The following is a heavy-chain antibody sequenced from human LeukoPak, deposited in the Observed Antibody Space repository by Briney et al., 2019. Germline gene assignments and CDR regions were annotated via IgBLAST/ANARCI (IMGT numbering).Heavy chain of an antibody. CDR1: GYSISSGYY. J-gene: IGHJ4*02. Sequence: SDTLSLTCTVSGYSISSGYYWSWIRQPPGKGLEWIGEINHSGSTNYNPSLKSQVTISVDTSKNQFSLKLSSVTAADTAVYYCASNPKSSSGYFFDYWGQGTLVTVSS. V-gene: IGHV4-38-2*02. CDR2: INHSGST. CDR3: ASNPKSSSGYFFDY. D-gene: IGHD3-22*01.